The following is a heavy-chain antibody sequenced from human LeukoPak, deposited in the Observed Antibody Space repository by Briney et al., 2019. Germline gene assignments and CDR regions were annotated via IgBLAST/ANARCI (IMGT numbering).Heavy chain of an antibody. V-gene: IGHV3-48*03. CDR2: ISSSGSTI. CDR1: GFTFSSYE. CDR3: ARDYSSGWYDYYYYMDV. D-gene: IGHD6-19*01. Sequence: GGSLRLSCAASGFTFSSYEMNWVRQAPGKGLEWVSYISSSGSTIYYADSVKGRFTISRDNAKNSLYLQMNSLRAEDTAVYYCARDYSSGWYDYYYYMDVWGKGTTVTISS. J-gene: IGHJ6*03.